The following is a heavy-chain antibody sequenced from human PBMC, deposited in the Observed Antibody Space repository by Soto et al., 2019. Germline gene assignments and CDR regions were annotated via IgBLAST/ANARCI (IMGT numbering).Heavy chain of an antibody. CDR2: IIPIFGTA. V-gene: IGHV1-69*01. CDR3: ARAYCSGGSCYYWQVNWFDP. CDR1: GGTFSSYA. Sequence: QVQLVQSGAEVKKPGSSVKVSCKASGGTFSSYAISWVRQAPGQGLEWMGGIIPIFGTANYAQKFQGRVTITADESTSTADMELSSLRSEDTAVYYCARAYCSGGSCYYWQVNWFDPWGQGTLVTVSS. D-gene: IGHD2-15*01. J-gene: IGHJ5*02.